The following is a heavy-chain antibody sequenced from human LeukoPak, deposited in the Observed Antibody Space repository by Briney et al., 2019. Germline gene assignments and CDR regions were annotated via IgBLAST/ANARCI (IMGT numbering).Heavy chain of an antibody. CDR2: IHYSGST. CDR3: ARGRWLYYYYMDV. J-gene: IGHJ6*03. D-gene: IGHD5-24*01. V-gene: IGHV4-59*01. Sequence: SETLSLTCTVSGGSISSYYWSWIRQPPGKGLEWIGYIHYSGSTNYNPSLKSRVTISVDTSKNQFSLKLSSVTAADTAVYYCARGRWLYYYYMDVWGKGTTVTVSS. CDR1: GGSISSYY.